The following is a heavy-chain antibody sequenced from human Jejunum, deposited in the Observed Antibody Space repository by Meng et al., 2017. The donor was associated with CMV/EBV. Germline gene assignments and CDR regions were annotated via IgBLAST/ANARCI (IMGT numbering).Heavy chain of an antibody. CDR1: FTGYY. Sequence: FTGYYIHWVGQAPGQGLEWMGWINPNSGGTNFAQKFQGRVTMTRDTSISTVYMEMGSLTSDDTAVFYCARADQGTWFSYYNGMDVWGQGTTVTVSS. CDR3: ARADQGTWFSYYNGMDV. D-gene: IGHD3-10*01. CDR2: INPNSGGT. J-gene: IGHJ6*02. V-gene: IGHV1-2*02.